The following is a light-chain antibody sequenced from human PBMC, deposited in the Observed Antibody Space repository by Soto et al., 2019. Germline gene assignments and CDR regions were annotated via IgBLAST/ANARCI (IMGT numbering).Light chain of an antibody. CDR1: SNNY. Sequence: QSVLTQPPSASGSLGQSVTISCTGFSNNYVSWYQQHPDKAPKLMIYEVTKRPSGVPDRFSGPKSGDTASLTVSGLQAEDEADYYCNSYAGNNNILFGGGTKLTVL. CDR3: NSYAGNNNIL. CDR2: EVT. V-gene: IGLV2-8*01. J-gene: IGLJ2*01.